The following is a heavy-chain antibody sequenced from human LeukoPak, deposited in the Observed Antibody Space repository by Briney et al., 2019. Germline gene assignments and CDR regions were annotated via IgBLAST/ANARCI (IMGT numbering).Heavy chain of an antibody. CDR2: INPNSGGT. CDR1: GYTFIDYY. Sequence: VASVKVSCKASGYTFIDYYMHWVRQAPGQGLEWMGWINPNSGGTNYAQNFQGRVTMTRDTSIRTVYMELSRLRSDDTAVYYCSNPYALGNYYKGGFDPWGQGTLVTVSS. V-gene: IGHV1-2*02. D-gene: IGHD3-10*01. CDR3: SNPYALGNYYKGGFDP. J-gene: IGHJ5*02.